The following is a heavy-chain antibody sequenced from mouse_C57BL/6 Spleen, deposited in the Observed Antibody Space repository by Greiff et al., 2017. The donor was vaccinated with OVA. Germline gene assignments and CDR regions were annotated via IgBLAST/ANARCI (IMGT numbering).Heavy chain of an antibody. V-gene: IGHV5-6*02. Sequence: DVMLVESGGDLVKPGGSLKLSCAASGFTFSSYGMSWVRQTPDKRLEWVATISSGGSYTYYPDSVKGRFTISRDNAKNTLYLQMSSLKSEDTAMYYCASSITTVVADYAMDYWGQGTSVTVSS. D-gene: IGHD1-1*01. J-gene: IGHJ4*01. CDR3: ASSITTVVADYAMDY. CDR1: GFTFSSYG. CDR2: ISSGGSYT.